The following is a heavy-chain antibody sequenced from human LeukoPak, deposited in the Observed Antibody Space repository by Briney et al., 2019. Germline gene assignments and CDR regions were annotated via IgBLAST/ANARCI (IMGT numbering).Heavy chain of an antibody. V-gene: IGHV3-30*04. CDR2: ISYDGSNK. J-gene: IGHJ4*02. Sequence: GGSLRLSCAASGFTFSSYAMHWVRQAPGKGLEWVAVISYDGSNKYYADSVKARFTISRDNSKNTLYLQMNSLSADDTAVYYCARVGAVVPAAQVYWGQGTLVTVSS. CDR1: GFTFSSYA. CDR3: ARVGAVVPAAQVY. D-gene: IGHD2-2*01.